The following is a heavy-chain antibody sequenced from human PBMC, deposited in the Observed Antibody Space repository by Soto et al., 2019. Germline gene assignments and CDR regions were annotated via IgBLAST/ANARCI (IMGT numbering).Heavy chain of an antibody. D-gene: IGHD3-3*01. CDR2: ISSSSTI. Sequence: EVQLVESGGGLVQPGGSLRLSCAASGFTFSSYSMNWVRQAPGKGLEWVSYISSSSTIYYADSVKGRFTISRDNAKNSLYLQMNSLRDEDTAVYYCASNDFWSGYWIDYWGQGTLVTVSS. CDR1: GFTFSSYS. V-gene: IGHV3-48*02. CDR3: ASNDFWSGYWIDY. J-gene: IGHJ4*02.